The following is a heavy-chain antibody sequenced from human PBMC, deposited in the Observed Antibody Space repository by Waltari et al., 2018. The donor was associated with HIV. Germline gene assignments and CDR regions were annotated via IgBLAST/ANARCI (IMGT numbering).Heavy chain of an antibody. Sequence: QVQLVESGGGVVQPGGSLRLSCVASGFNFSGYGMHWVRQGPGKGLGWGTFIRYDGSSESYLGSVKGRFTISRDNSKNIVYLQMNSLRPEDTAIYYCSKDLLTNIRGGAFDPWGQGTLVTVSS. CDR3: SKDLLTNIRGGAFDP. J-gene: IGHJ5*02. D-gene: IGHD3-10*01. CDR2: IRYDGSSE. CDR1: GFNFSGYG. V-gene: IGHV3-30*02.